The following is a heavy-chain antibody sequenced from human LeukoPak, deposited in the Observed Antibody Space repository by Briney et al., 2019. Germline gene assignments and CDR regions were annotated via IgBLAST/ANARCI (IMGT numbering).Heavy chain of an antibody. J-gene: IGHJ5*02. Sequence: PSETLSLTCAVYGGSFSGYYWSWIRQPPGKGLEWIGEINHSGSTNYNPSLKSRVTISVDTSKNQFSLKLSSVTAADTAVYYCARDLNKIFGVVEGFDPWGQGTLVTVSS. CDR1: GGSFSGYY. V-gene: IGHV4-34*01. CDR2: INHSGST. D-gene: IGHD3-3*01. CDR3: ARDLNKIFGVVEGFDP.